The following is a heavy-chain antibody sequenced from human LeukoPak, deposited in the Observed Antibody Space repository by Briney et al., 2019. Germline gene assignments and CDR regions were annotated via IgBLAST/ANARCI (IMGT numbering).Heavy chain of an antibody. V-gene: IGHV3-7*03. D-gene: IGHD5-18*01. CDR3: ARWGGGEVQLWLHYFDY. CDR1: GFTFSSYW. J-gene: IGHJ4*02. Sequence: GGSLRLSCAVSGFTFSSYWMSWVRQAPGKGLEWVANIKQDGSEKYYVDSVKGRFTISRENAKNSLYLQMNSMRVEDTAVYYCARWGGGEVQLWLHYFDYWGQGTLVTVSS. CDR2: IKQDGSEK.